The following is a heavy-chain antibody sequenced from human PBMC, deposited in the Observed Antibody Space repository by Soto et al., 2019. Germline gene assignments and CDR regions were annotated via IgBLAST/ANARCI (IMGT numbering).Heavy chain of an antibody. CDR1: GYTFTSYY. V-gene: IGHV1-46*01. Sequence: QVQLVQSGAEVEKPGASVKVSCKASGYTFTSYYMHWVRQAPGQGLEWMGIINPSGGSTSYAQKFQGRVTMTRDTSTSTVYMELSSLRSEDTAVYYCARRIQGSSSSGRVSPWFDPWGQGTLVTVSS. CDR3: ARRIQGSSSSGRVSPWFDP. J-gene: IGHJ5*02. D-gene: IGHD6-6*01. CDR2: INPSGGST.